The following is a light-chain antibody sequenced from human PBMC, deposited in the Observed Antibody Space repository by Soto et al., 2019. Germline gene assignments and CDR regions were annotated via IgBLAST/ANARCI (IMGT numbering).Light chain of an antibody. CDR2: GVT. V-gene: IGLV2-14*01. Sequence: QSALTQPDSVSGSPGQSITISCTGTSSDVGGYNYVSWYQQHPGKAPKLMIYGVTNRPSGVSNRFSGSKSGNTASLTISGLQAEDEADYYCSSYTSSTTLSVVFGGGTQLTVL. J-gene: IGLJ2*01. CDR1: SSDVGGYNY. CDR3: SSYTSSTTLSVV.